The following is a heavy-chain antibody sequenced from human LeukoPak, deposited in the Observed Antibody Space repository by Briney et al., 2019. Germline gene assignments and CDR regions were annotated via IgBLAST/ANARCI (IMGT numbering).Heavy chain of an antibody. Sequence: GGSLRLSCAASGFTFSSYSMNWVRQAPGKGLEWVSSISSSSSYIYYADSVKGRFTISRDNAKNSLYLQMNSLRAEDTAMYYCARDYCSGGSCYRNDAFDIWGQGTMVTVSS. CDR3: ARDYCSGGSCYRNDAFDI. CDR1: GFTFSSYS. D-gene: IGHD2-15*01. V-gene: IGHV3-21*01. CDR2: ISSSSSYI. J-gene: IGHJ3*02.